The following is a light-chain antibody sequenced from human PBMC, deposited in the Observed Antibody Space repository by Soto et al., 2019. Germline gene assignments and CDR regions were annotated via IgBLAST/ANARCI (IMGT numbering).Light chain of an antibody. CDR3: QHYNDWPPWT. CDR2: AAS. J-gene: IGKJ1*01. CDR1: QSVSNN. V-gene: IGKV3-15*01. Sequence: EIVMTQSPATLSVSPGERATLSCRASQSVSNNVVWYQQKPGQAPRVVIYAASMRATGIPARFSGRVSGTDFTLTISSLQSEDFALYYCQHYNDWPPWTFGQGTKVEIK.